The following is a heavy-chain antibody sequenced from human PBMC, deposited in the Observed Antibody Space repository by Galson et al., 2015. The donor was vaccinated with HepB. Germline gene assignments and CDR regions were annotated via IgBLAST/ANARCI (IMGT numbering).Heavy chain of an antibody. J-gene: IGHJ4*02. CDR3: ARDAGYYYGSGSYYPLSH. CDR2: IIPILGIA. D-gene: IGHD3-10*01. V-gene: IGHV1-69*04. Sequence: SVKVSCKASGGTFSSYAISWVRQAPGQGLEWMGRIIPILGIANYAQKFQGRVTITADKSTSTAYMELRSLRSDDTAVYYCARDAGYYYGSGSYYPLSHWGQGTLVTVSS. CDR1: GGTFSSYA.